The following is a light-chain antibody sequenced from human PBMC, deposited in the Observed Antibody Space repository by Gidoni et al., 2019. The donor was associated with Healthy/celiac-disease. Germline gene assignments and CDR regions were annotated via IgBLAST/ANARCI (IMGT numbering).Light chain of an antibody. Sequence: IVLTQSPDSLSVSLGERATINCKSSQSVLYCSNNKNYLAWYQKKPGQPTKLLIDWSSTREAGVPDRFSGRGSGTDFTLTISSLQAEDVAVYYCQQDYSTWTFXXXTKVEIK. CDR3: QQDYSTWT. CDR1: QSVLYCSNNKNY. CDR2: WSS. V-gene: IGKV4-1*01. J-gene: IGKJ1*01.